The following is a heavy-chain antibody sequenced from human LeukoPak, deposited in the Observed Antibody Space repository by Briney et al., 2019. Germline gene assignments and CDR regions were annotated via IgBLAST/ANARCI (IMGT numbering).Heavy chain of an antibody. J-gene: IGHJ4*02. CDR3: ARDVDYHVTSECFDY. CDR1: GFTFSSYW. D-gene: IGHD3-22*01. V-gene: IGHV3-74*03. Sequence: GGSLRLSCAASGFTFSSYWMHWARQAPGKGLVWVSRINSDGSSTTYADPVKGRFTIARDNAKNTLYLQMNSLRPEDTAVYYCARDVDYHVTSECFDYWGQGTLVTVSS. CDR2: INSDGSST.